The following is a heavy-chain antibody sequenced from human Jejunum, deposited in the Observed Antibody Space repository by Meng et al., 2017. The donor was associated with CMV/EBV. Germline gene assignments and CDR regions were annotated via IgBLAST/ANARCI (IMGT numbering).Heavy chain of an antibody. D-gene: IGHD3-10*01. J-gene: IGHJ4*02. CDR1: GASVTSDDYS. Sequence: SGASVTSDDYSCRWIRQPPGKRLESIGFIHYSGSANYNPSLMSRVTISLDTSKNQFSLRLTSVTAADTAVYYCATSPGYPREFGYWGQGTLVTVSS. CDR3: ATSPGYPREFGY. CDR2: IHYSGSA. V-gene: IGHV4-61*08.